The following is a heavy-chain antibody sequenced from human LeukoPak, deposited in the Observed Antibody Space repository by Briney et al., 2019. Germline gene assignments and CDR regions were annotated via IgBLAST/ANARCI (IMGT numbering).Heavy chain of an antibody. CDR1: GFTFSSYA. V-gene: IGHV3-30-3*01. D-gene: IGHD1-20*01. CDR2: ISYDGSNK. CDR3: AVAEFKWNDPVNY. J-gene: IGHJ4*02. Sequence: GRSLSLSCAASGFTFSSYAMHRLRQAPGKGLEWVAVISYDGSNKYYADSVKGRFTISRDNSKNTLYLQMNSLRAEDTALYYCAVAEFKWNDPVNYWGQGTLVTVSS.